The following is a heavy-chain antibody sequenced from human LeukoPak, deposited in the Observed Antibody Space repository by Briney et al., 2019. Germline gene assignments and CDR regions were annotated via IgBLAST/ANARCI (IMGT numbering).Heavy chain of an antibody. V-gene: IGHV3-11*01. J-gene: IGHJ4*02. Sequence: PGGSLRLSCAASGFTVSSNYMSWVRQAPGKGLEWVSYISSSGSTIYYADSVKGRFTISRDSAKNSLYLQMNSLRAEDTAVYYCARDGSGYSYGSDKFDYWGQGTLVTVSS. D-gene: IGHD5-18*01. CDR1: GFTVSSNY. CDR3: ARDGSGYSYGSDKFDY. CDR2: ISSSGSTI.